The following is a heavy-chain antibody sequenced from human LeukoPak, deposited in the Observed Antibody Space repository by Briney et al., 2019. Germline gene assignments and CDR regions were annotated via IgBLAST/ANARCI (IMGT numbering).Heavy chain of an antibody. J-gene: IGHJ4*02. V-gene: IGHV1-69*05. CDR1: GGTFSSYA. CDR3: ARDRAGDLPAAMPDY. Sequence: ASVKVSCKASGGTFSSYAISWVRQAPGQGLEWMGGIIPIFGTANYAQKFQGRVTMTRDMSTSTVYMELSSLRSEDTAVYYCARDRAGDLPAAMPDYWGQGTLVTVSS. CDR2: IIPIFGTA. D-gene: IGHD2-2*01.